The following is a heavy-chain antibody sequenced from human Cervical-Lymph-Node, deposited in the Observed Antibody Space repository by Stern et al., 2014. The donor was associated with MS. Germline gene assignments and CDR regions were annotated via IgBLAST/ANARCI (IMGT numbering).Heavy chain of an antibody. Sequence: QLQLQESGPGLVKPSETLSLTCTVSGGSISSYYWSWIRQPPGTGLEWIGYIYYSGSTNYNPSLKSRVTISVDTSKNQFSLKLSSVTAADTAVYYCARGTTTTGFDPWGQGTLVTVSS. V-gene: IGHV4-59*01. J-gene: IGHJ5*02. D-gene: IGHD4-11*01. CDR2: IYYSGST. CDR3: ARGTTTTGFDP. CDR1: GGSISSYY.